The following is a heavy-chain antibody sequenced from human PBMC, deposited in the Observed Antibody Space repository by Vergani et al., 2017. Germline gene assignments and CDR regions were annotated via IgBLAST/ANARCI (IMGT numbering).Heavy chain of an antibody. CDR2: INHSGST. D-gene: IGHD3-3*01. Sequence: QVQLQESGPGLVKPSQTLSLTCTVSGGSISSGSYYWSWIRQPPGKGLEWIGEINHSGSTNYNPSLKSRVTISVDTSKNQFSLKLSSVTAADTAVYYCARVFKYYDFGNPPMHFDYWGQGTLVTVSS. J-gene: IGHJ4*02. CDR3: ARVFKYYDFGNPPMHFDY. CDR1: GGSISSGSYY. V-gene: IGHV4-39*07.